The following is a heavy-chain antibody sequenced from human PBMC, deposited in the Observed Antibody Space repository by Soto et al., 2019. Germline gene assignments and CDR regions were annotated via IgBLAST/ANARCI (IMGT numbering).Heavy chain of an antibody. Sequence: ASETLSLTCTVSGGSISSGDYYWSWIRQPPGKGLEWIGYIYYSGSTYYNPSLKSRVTISVDTSKNQFSLKLSSVTAADTAVYYCASVGGVFMTTGDYWGQGTLVTVSS. D-gene: IGHD4-17*01. CDR3: ASVGGVFMTTGDY. CDR1: GGSISSGDYY. CDR2: IYYSGST. V-gene: IGHV4-30-4*01. J-gene: IGHJ4*02.